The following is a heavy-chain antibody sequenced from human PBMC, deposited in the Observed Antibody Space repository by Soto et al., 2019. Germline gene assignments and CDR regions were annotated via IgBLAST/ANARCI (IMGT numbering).Heavy chain of an antibody. V-gene: IGHV1-69*01. J-gene: IGHJ6*02. CDR2: LIPLLNTP. CDR3: ARESSSPNDYYYGMDV. Sequence: QVQLVQSGAEVKKPGSSVKVSCRASGGTFSSYAVSWVRQAPGQGLEWMGVLIPLLNTPKYVQKFQGRVTITADASATTAYMELSSLRSEDTAVYYCARESSSPNDYYYGMDVWGQGTTVTVSS. CDR1: GGTFSSYA. D-gene: IGHD6-6*01.